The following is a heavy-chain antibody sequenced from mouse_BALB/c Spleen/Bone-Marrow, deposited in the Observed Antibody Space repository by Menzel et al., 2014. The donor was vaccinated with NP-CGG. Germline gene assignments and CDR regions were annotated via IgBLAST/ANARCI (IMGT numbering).Heavy chain of an antibody. Sequence: EVKVVESGGGIVQPGGSLKLSCAASGFTFSSYSMSWVRQTPDRRLEWVAYITIGGAGTYYADTVKGRFTISRDNAKNTLDLQMSSLKSEDTAMYYCTRHGGGPDYFDYWGHGTTLTVSS. CDR2: ITIGGAGT. CDR3: TRHGGGPDYFDY. CDR1: GFTFSSYS. V-gene: IGHV5-12-2*01. J-gene: IGHJ2*01.